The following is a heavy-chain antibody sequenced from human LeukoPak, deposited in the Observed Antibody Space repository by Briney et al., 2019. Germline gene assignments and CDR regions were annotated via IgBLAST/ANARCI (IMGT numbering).Heavy chain of an antibody. CDR2: IRDEANSYNT. CDR1: GFNYRAHY. D-gene: IGHD1-14*01. J-gene: IGHJ6*02. V-gene: IGHV3-72*01. Sequence: PGGSLRLSCAVSGFNYRAHYVDWVRQAAGKGLEWLGRIRDEANSYNTEVAASVKGRFTVSKDYMKSLLYLQMNSLKAEDTAVYYCALNTRNLNDNGMDVWGQGTTVTVSS. CDR3: ALNTRNLNDNGMDV.